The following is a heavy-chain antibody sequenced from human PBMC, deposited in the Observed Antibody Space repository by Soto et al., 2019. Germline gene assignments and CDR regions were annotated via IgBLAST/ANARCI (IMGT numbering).Heavy chain of an antibody. CDR2: IYYSGST. J-gene: IGHJ6*02. V-gene: IGHV4-59*01. CDR3: ARYRAEYCSSTSCYIYYGMDV. CDR1: GGSISSYY. Sequence: SETLSLTCTVSGGSISSYYWSWIRQPPGQGLEWVGYIYYSGSTNYNPSPKRRVTISVDTSKNQFSLKLSSVTAADTAVYYCARYRAEYCSSTSCYIYYGMDVWGQGTTVTVSS. D-gene: IGHD2-2*02.